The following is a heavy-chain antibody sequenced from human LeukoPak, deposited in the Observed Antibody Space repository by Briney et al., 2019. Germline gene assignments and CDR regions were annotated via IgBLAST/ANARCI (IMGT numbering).Heavy chain of an antibody. CDR3: ARDKGGLGYCSGGSCYYWFDP. V-gene: IGHV1-69*05. Sequence: SVKVSCKASGGTFSSYAISWVRQAPGQGLEWMGGIIPIFGTANYAQKFQGRVTITTDESTSTAYMELSSLRSEDTAVYYCARDKGGLGYCSGGSCYYWFDPWGRGTLVTVSS. D-gene: IGHD2-15*01. CDR2: IIPIFGTA. J-gene: IGHJ5*02. CDR1: GGTFSSYA.